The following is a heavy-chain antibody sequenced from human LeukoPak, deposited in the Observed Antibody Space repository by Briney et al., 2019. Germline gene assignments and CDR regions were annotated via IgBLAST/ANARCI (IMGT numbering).Heavy chain of an antibody. CDR3: ARSVRFLEGGLLY. J-gene: IGHJ4*02. Sequence: GGSLRLSCAASGFTFSVYTMHWVRQAPGKGLEWVAIISYDGSNKYYADSVEGRFTISRDNSKNTLYPQMNSLRAEDTAVYYCARSVRFLEGGLLYWGQGTLVTVSS. V-gene: IGHV3-30*04. D-gene: IGHD3-3*01. CDR1: GFTFSVYT. CDR2: ISYDGSNK.